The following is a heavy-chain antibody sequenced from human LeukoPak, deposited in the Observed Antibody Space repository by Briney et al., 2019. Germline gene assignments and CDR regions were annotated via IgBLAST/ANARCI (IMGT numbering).Heavy chain of an antibody. CDR1: GFTVSSNY. CDR2: IYSGGTT. J-gene: IGHJ3*02. D-gene: IGHD1-20*01. Sequence: GGSLRLSCAASGFTVSSNYMSWVRQAPGKGLEWVSVIYSGGTTYYADSVKGRFTISRDNSKTTLYLQMNSLRADDTAVYYCARANWNDDAFDIWGQGTMVTVS. CDR3: ARANWNDDAFDI. V-gene: IGHV3-66*01.